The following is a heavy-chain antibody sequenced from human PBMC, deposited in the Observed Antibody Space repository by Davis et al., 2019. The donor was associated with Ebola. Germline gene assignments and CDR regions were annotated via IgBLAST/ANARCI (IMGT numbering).Heavy chain of an antibody. CDR3: ARDDYGDNWFDP. CDR1: GYTFTSYY. J-gene: IGHJ5*02. Sequence: ASVKVSCKASGYTFTSYYMHWVRQALGQGLEWMGWMNPNSGNTGYAQKFQGRVTMTRNTSISTAYMELSSLRSEDTAVYYCARDDYGDNWFDPWGQGTLVTVSS. D-gene: IGHD4-17*01. CDR2: MNPNSGNT. V-gene: IGHV1-8*02.